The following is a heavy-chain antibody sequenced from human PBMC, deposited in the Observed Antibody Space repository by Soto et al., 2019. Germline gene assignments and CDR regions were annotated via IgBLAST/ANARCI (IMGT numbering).Heavy chain of an antibody. CDR1: GFTFSDHY. CDR3: TRGLLGGAPSYTFHGMDV. Sequence: EVQLVESGGGLVQPGGSLRLSCAASGFTFSDHYMDWVRQAPGKGLEWVARSRNRVNSHTTEYAASVKGRFTISRDESKSSRYLKMNSLKIEDTAVYYCTRGLLGGAPSYTFHGMDVWGQGTTVTVSS. CDR2: SRNRVNSHTT. V-gene: IGHV3-72*01. D-gene: IGHD1-26*01. J-gene: IGHJ6*01.